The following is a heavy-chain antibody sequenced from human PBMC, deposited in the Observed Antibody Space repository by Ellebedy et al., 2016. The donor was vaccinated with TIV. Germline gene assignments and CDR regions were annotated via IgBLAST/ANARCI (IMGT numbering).Heavy chain of an antibody. CDR1: GYSLTKLS. J-gene: IGHJ4*02. D-gene: IGHD3-22*01. CDR2: FDPEDGET. V-gene: IGHV1-24*01. Sequence: AASVKVSCKVSGYSLTKLSMHWVRQAPGKGLEWMGTFDPEDGETIYAQKFQGRVTMTEDTSTDTAYMELSSLRSEDTAVYSCATGHYYDRSGYHPPFDYWGQGTLVTVSS. CDR3: ATGHYYDRSGYHPPFDY.